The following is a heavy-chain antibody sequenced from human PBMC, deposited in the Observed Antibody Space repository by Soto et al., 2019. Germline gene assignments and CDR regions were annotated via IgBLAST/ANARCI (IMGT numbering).Heavy chain of an antibody. D-gene: IGHD3-3*01. V-gene: IGHV1-69*13. J-gene: IGHJ3*02. CDR2: IIPIFGTA. CDR3: AREIFGVIISGGRDAFDI. CDR1: GGTFSTYA. Sequence: SVKVSCKASGGTFSTYAISWVRQAPGQGLEWMGGIIPIFGTAKYAQKFQGRVAITADESTSTAYMELSSLRSEDTAVYYCAREIFGVIISGGRDAFDIWGQGTMVTVSS.